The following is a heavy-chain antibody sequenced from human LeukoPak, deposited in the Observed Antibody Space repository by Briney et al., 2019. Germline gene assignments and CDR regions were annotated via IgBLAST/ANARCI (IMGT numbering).Heavy chain of an antibody. J-gene: IGHJ3*02. Sequence: GGSLRLSCAAAGFSFKDYAMSWVRQTPGKGLEWVSSIGAWIPGTHYADSVTGRFTISRDNSKKTLYLQMNSLRADDAAVYYCAKGRINHDGAFDIWGQGTLVTVSS. V-gene: IGHV3-23*01. CDR3: AKGRINHDGAFDI. CDR2: IGAWIPGT. CDR1: GFSFKDYA. D-gene: IGHD2-15*01.